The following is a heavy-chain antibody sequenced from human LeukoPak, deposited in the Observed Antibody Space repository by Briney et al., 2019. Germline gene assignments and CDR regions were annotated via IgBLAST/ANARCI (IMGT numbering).Heavy chain of an antibody. Sequence: SQTLSLTCTVSGGSISSGGYYWSWIRQHPGKGLEWIGYIYYSGSTYYNPSLKSRVTISVDTSKNQFSLKLSSVTAADTAVYYCARVYYYDSSGYLRGHYFDYWGQGTLVTVSS. D-gene: IGHD3-22*01. CDR1: GGSISSGGYY. J-gene: IGHJ4*02. CDR2: IYYSGST. V-gene: IGHV4-31*03. CDR3: ARVYYYDSSGYLRGHYFDY.